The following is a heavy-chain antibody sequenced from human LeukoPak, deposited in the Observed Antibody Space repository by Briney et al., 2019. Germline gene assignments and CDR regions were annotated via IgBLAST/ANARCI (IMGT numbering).Heavy chain of an antibody. CDR1: GGSISSGDYY. J-gene: IGHJ4*02. V-gene: IGHV4-30-4*01. CDR3: ARAATVTTILGTLGY. D-gene: IGHD4-17*01. CDR2: IYYSGST. Sequence: SQTLSLTCTVSGGSISSGDYYWSWIRQPPGKGLEWIGYIYYSGSTYYNPSLKSRVTISVDTSKNQFSLKLSSVAAADTAVYYCARAATVTTILGTLGYWGQGTLVTVSS.